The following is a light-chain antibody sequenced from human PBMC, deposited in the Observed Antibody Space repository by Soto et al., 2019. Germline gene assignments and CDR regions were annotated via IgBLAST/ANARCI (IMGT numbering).Light chain of an antibody. CDR1: QSVSSN. CDR2: GTS. CDR3: QQYDSWPPLFT. V-gene: IGKV3-15*01. J-gene: IGKJ3*01. Sequence: EIIMTQSPATLSVSPGERATLSCRASQSVSSNLAWYRQRPGQAPRLLIYGTSTRATGIPDRFSGSGSGTEFTLTISGLQSEDFAVYYCQQYDSWPPLFTFGPGTKVDLK.